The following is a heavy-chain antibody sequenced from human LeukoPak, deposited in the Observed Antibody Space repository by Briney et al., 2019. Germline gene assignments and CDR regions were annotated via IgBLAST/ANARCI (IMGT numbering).Heavy chain of an antibody. CDR2: ISGDGDST. D-gene: IGHD6-13*01. J-gene: IGHJ2*01. V-gene: IGHV3-43*02. CDR3: ARGPYSSSWYWYFDL. Sequence: GGPLKFSCEPPEFTFDVYPRHWVRQAPGKVLNWVSLISGDGDSTYYADSVKGRFTISRDNAKDSLYLQMNSLRVEDTAFYYCARGPYSSSWYWYFDLWGRGTLVTVSS. CDR1: EFTFDVYP.